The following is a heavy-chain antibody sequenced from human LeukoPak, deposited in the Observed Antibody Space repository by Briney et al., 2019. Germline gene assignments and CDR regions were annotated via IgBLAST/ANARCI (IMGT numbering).Heavy chain of an antibody. CDR1: GFTFSNYW. D-gene: IGHD3-3*01. J-gene: IGHJ6*02. CDR3: ARVFFDYYYYGMDV. CDR2: ISSSGSTI. Sequence: GGSLRLSCAASGFTFSNYWMSWVRQAPGKGLEWVSYISSSGSTIYYADSVKGRFTISRDNAKNSLYLQMNSLRAEDTAVYYCARVFFDYYYYGMDVWGQGTTVTVSS. V-gene: IGHV3-11*01.